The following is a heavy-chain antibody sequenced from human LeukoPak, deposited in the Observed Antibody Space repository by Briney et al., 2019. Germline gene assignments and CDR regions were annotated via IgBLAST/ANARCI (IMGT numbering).Heavy chain of an antibody. CDR2: ISSSSSTI. V-gene: IGHV3-48*04. Sequence: GGSLRLSCAASGFTFSSYSMNWVRQAPGKGLEWASYISSSSSTIYYADSVKGRFTISRDNAKNSLYLQMNSLRAEDTAVYYCARDGGGRNYDFWSGYYPYDYWGQGTLVTVSS. CDR1: GFTFSSYS. D-gene: IGHD3-3*01. CDR3: ARDGGGRNYDFWSGYYPYDY. J-gene: IGHJ4*02.